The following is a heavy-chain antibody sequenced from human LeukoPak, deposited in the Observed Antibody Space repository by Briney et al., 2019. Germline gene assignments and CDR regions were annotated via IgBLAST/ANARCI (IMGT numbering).Heavy chain of an antibody. V-gene: IGHV4-59*08. CDR1: GGSISSYY. J-gene: IGHJ3*02. D-gene: IGHD6-13*01. CDR3: ARRGMIAAAIEAFDI. Sequence: SETLSLTCTVSGGSISSYYWSWIRQPPGTGLEWIGYIYYSGSTNYNPSLKSRVTISVDTSKNQFSLKLSSVTAADTAVYYCARRGMIAAAIEAFDIWGQGTMVTVSS. CDR2: IYYSGST.